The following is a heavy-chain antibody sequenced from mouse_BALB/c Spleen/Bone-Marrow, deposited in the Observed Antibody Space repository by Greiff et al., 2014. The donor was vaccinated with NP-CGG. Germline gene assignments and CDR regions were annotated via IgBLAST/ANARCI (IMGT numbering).Heavy chain of an antibody. Sequence: EVQRVESGPELVKPGASVKISCKASGYSFTGYFMNWVMQSHGKSLEWIGRINPYNGDTFYNQKFKDKATLTIDKPSSTAHMELRSLASEDSAVYYCARIYDYDRGAWFAYWGQGTLVTVSA. CDR2: INPYNGDT. CDR3: ARIYDYDRGAWFAY. V-gene: IGHV1-20*02. J-gene: IGHJ3*01. D-gene: IGHD2-4*01. CDR1: GYSFTGYF.